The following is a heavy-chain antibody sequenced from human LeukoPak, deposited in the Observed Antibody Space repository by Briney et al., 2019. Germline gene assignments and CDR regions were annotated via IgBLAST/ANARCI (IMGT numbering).Heavy chain of an antibody. Sequence: GGSLRLSCAASGFTFDDYGMSWVRQAPGKGLEWVSGINWNGGSTGYADSVKGRFTISRDNAKNSLYLQMNSLRAEDTALYHCARKIGPNWFDPWGQGTLVTVSS. V-gene: IGHV3-20*01. J-gene: IGHJ5*02. CDR2: INWNGGST. CDR3: ARKIGPNWFDP. CDR1: GFTFDDYG.